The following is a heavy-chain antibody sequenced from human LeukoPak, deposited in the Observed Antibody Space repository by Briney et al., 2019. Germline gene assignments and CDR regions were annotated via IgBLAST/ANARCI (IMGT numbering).Heavy chain of an antibody. CDR2: IQWNDDST. Sequence: GGSLRLSCAASGFTFSNYAMHWVRQAPGKGLEWVSSIQWNDDSTGYADSVKGRFTISRDNAKNSLYLQMKSLRAEDTALYYCARDSDYYSSGWSPWDYWGQGTLVTVSS. J-gene: IGHJ4*02. D-gene: IGHD6-19*01. V-gene: IGHV3-20*04. CDR3: ARDSDYYSSGWSPWDY. CDR1: GFTFSNYA.